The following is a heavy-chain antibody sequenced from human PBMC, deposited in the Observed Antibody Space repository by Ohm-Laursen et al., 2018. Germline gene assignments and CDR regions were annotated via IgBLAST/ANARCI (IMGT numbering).Heavy chain of an antibody. D-gene: IGHD2-15*01. CDR1: GFTFSSYS. CDR2: ISGGAYDT. Sequence: GSLRLSCAASGFTFSSYSMTWVRQAPGKGVEWVSDISGGAYDTYYADSVKGRFTISRDNSLNTLYLQMNSLRAEDTAVYYCATPRGTAHFQHWGQGTLVTVSS. V-gene: IGHV3-23*01. J-gene: IGHJ1*01. CDR3: ATPRGTAHFQH.